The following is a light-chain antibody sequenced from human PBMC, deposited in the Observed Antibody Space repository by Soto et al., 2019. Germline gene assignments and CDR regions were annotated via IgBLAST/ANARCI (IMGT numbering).Light chain of an antibody. CDR3: QQYYATPIT. J-gene: IGKJ5*01. V-gene: IGKV4-1*01. Sequence: DIVMTQSPDSLAVSLGERAAINCKSIQSVLYIPNNNNYLAWYQQKPGQPPKLLIYWASTRESGVPDRFSGSGSGTDFSLTISSLQAEDVAVYYCQQYYATPITFGQGTRLEIK. CDR2: WAS. CDR1: QSVLYIPNNNNY.